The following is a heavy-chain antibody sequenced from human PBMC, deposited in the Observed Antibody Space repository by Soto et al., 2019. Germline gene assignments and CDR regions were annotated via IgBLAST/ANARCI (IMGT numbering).Heavy chain of an antibody. CDR1: RGTFNTSP. CDR3: ATPHLRGRQYDYRSPATAALYHSGLGV. J-gene: IGHJ6*02. V-gene: IGHV1-69*01. CDR2: IVPVFGMV. D-gene: IGHD3-3*01. Sequence: QVLLAQSGAEVKKPGSSVKVSCQTSRGTFNTSPISWVRQAPGQGLEWLGDIVPVFGMVNYAQQFQDRLNLTADESTTSVCMEVTRLTPEDTAVYLCATPHLRGRQYDYRSPATAALYHSGLGVWGQGPTVIVSS.